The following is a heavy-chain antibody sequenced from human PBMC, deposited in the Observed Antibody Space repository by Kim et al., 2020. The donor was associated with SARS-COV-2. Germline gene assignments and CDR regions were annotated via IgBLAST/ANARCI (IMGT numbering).Heavy chain of an antibody. D-gene: IGHD3-16*02. J-gene: IGHJ2*01. CDR2: IYYSGST. Sequence: SETLSLTCTVSGGSISSGGYYWSWIRQHPGKGLEWIGYIYYSGSTYYNPSLKSRVTISVETSKNQFSLKLSSVTAADTAVYYCARGFSANDYIWGSYRYTPNYWYFDLWGRGTLVTVSS. V-gene: IGHV4-31*03. CDR3: ARGFSANDYIWGSYRYTPNYWYFDL. CDR1: GGSISSGGYY.